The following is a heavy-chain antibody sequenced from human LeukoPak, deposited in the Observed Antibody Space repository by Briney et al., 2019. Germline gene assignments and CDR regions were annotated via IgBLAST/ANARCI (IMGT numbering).Heavy chain of an antibody. CDR3: ARYSSWYDLGYYYYMDV. CDR2: ISSSGSTI. CDR1: GFTFSDYY. D-gene: IGHD6-13*01. V-gene: IGHV3-11*01. Sequence: GGSLRLSCAASGFTFSDYYMSWIRQAPGKGLEWVSYISSSGSTIYYADSVKGRFTISRDNAKNSLYLQMNSLRAEDTAVYYCARYSSWYDLGYYYYMDVWGKGTTVTISS. J-gene: IGHJ6*03.